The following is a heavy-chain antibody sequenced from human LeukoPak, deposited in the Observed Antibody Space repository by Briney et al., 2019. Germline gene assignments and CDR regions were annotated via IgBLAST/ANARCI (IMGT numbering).Heavy chain of an antibody. CDR3: ARDRPHPYYYDSSGYLDY. D-gene: IGHD3-22*01. J-gene: IGHJ4*02. V-gene: IGHV3-33*08. CDR1: GFTFSSYA. CDR2: IWYDGSNK. Sequence: PGRSLRLSCAASGFTFSSYAIHWVRQAPGKGLEWVGVIWYDGSNKYYADSVKGRFTISRDNAKNTLYLQMNSLRAEDTAVYYCARDRPHPYYYDSSGYLDYWGQGTLVTVSS.